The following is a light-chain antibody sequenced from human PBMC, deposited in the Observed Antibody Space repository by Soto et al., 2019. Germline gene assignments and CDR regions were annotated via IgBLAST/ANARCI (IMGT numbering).Light chain of an antibody. V-gene: IGKV3-15*01. CDR3: QQYNKWPPLT. CDR2: GAS. J-gene: IGKJ5*01. CDR1: QSVERK. Sequence: IEMTQSPATLSVSPGERVTLFCRASQSVERKLAWYQQKAGQAPRLLIYGASTRDTGIPARFSGSGSGTEFTLTISSLQAEDFAVYYCQQYNKWPPLTFGQGTRLEI.